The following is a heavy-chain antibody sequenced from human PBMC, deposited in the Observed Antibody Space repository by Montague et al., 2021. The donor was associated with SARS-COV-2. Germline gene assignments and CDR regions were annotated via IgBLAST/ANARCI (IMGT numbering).Heavy chain of an antibody. CDR1: GGSIGSYY. D-gene: IGHD2-2*01. V-gene: IGHV4-59*01. CDR3: ARRGVVVIPAVVEYYYGMDV. Sequence: SETLSLTCTVSGGSIGSYYWNWIWQSPGKGLEWIGYINYSGSANYNPSLKSRVTNSVDTSKNQLSLNLSSVTAADTAVYYCARRGVVVIPAVVEYYYGMDVWGQGTTVTVSS. J-gene: IGHJ6*02. CDR2: INYSGSA.